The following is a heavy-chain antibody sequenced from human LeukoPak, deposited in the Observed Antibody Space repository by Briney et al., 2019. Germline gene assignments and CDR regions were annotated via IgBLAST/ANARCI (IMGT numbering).Heavy chain of an antibody. J-gene: IGHJ3*01. CDR1: GGSISSGDYY. Sequence: SETLSLTCTVSGGSISSGDYYWSWIRQPPGKGLEWIGYIYYSGSTYYNPSLKSRVTISVDRSKNQFSLKLSSVTAADTAVYYCARSAAAGTMVSWGQGTMVTVSS. CDR3: ARSAAAGTMVS. D-gene: IGHD6-13*01. V-gene: IGHV4-30-4*08. CDR2: IYYSGST.